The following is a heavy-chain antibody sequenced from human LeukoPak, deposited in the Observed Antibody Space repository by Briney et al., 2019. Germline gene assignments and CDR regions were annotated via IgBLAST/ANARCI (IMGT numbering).Heavy chain of an antibody. J-gene: IGHJ6*02. CDR3: ARGAGYQLSGMDV. Sequence: GESLKISCKASGYSFTGYYMHWVRQAPGQGLEWMGWINPNSGDTNYAQKFQGRITMTRDTSISTAYMDLSRLRSDDTAVYYCARGAGYQLSGMDVWGQGTTVTVSS. CDR1: GYSFTGYY. CDR2: INPNSGDT. D-gene: IGHD2-2*01. V-gene: IGHV1-2*02.